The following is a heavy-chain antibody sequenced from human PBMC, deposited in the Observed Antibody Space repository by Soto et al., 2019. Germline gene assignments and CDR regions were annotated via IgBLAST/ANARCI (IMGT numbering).Heavy chain of an antibody. CDR1: GDSVSTNSYS. Sequence: SETLSLTCTVSGDSVSTNSYSWGWIRQSPGKGLEWIGTIYSSENTYYNPSLLSRVTISVDTSKNEFSLRLSSVTAADTAVYYRTGAYYDIDGYILDPWGQGTSVTVSS. CDR2: IYSSENT. D-gene: IGHD3-22*01. V-gene: IGHV4-39*01. CDR3: TGAYYDIDGYILDP. J-gene: IGHJ5*02.